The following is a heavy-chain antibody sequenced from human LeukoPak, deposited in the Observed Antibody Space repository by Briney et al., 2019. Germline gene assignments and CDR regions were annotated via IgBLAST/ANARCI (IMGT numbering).Heavy chain of an antibody. V-gene: IGHV3-9*01. CDR3: AKGPHSYYYDSSGAWFDP. J-gene: IGHJ5*02. D-gene: IGHD3-22*01. CDR1: GVTFDDYA. CDR2: ISWNSGSI. Sequence: GGSLRLSCAASGVTFDDYAMHWVRQAPGKGLEWVSGISWNSGSIGYADSVKGRFSISRDNAKNSLYLQMNSLRAEDTALYYCAKGPHSYYYDSSGAWFDPWGQGTLVTVSS.